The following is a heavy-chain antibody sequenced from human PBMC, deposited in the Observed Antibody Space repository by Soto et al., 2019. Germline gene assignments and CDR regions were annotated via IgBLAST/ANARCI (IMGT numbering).Heavy chain of an antibody. CDR1: GYTFTGHY. CDR3: AREDYYDSSNYFDY. Sequence: ASVKVSCKASGYTFTGHYIHWVRQAPGQGLEWMGWINPNSGGTNYAQKFQGRVTMTRDTSISTVYMELRRLSSDDTAVFYCAREDYYDSSNYFDYWGQGTLVTVYS. V-gene: IGHV1-2*02. CDR2: INPNSGGT. J-gene: IGHJ4*02. D-gene: IGHD3-22*01.